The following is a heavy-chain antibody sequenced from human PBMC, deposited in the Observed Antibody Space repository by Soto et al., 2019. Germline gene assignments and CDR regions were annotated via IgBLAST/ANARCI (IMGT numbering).Heavy chain of an antibody. CDR2: INWNSNTI. V-gene: IGHV3-9*01. D-gene: IGHD4-17*01. CDR3: AKDRPTTYYYSPMDV. J-gene: IGHJ6*02. Sequence: ESGGGLVQPGRCLRLSCAASGFTFDDYAMHWVRQVPGRGLEWVSGINWNSNTIGYADSVKGRFTISRDNAKNSLYLEMQSLRADDTALYYCAKDRPTTYYYSPMDVWGQGTTVTVSS. CDR1: GFTFDDYA.